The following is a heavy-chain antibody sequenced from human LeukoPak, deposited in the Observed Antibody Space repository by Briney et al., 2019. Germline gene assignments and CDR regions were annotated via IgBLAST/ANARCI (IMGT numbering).Heavy chain of an antibody. J-gene: IGHJ4*02. CDR1: GFTFSTYW. D-gene: IGHD3-10*01. Sequence: GGSLRLSCAAYGFTFSTYWMHWVRQAPGKGLVWVSQINSDGSGTSYADSVKGRFTISRDNAKNTLYLQMNSLGAEDTAVYYCARDNYGFLDYWGQGTLVTVSS. V-gene: IGHV3-74*01. CDR2: INSDGSGT. CDR3: ARDNYGFLDY.